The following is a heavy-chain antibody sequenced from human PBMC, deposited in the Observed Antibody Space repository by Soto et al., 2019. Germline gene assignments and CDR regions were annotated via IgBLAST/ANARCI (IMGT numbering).Heavy chain of an antibody. J-gene: IGHJ6*02. CDR1: GYTFTSYA. CDR3: ARDLTSSGDLEWLFGAHYYFGVDL. Sequence: QVQLVQSGAEVKKPGASVKVSCKASGYTFTSYAMPWVRQAPGQRREWMGWINACNGNTKYSQKFQGRVTITRATTASIAYMEQSSLRSEDTAVYYCARDLTSSGDLEWLFGAHYYFGVDLWGLGTTVTVSS. D-gene: IGHD3-3*01. V-gene: IGHV1-3*01. CDR2: INACNGNT.